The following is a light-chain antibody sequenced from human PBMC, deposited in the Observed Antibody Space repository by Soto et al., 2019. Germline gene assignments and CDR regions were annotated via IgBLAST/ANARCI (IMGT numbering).Light chain of an antibody. CDR1: NIGSKS. CDR2: YDS. V-gene: IGLV3-21*04. CDR3: QVGDSSSDHPVL. Sequence: SYELTQPHSVSVAPGKTARLSWGGDNIGSKSVHWYRQKPGQAPVLVIDYDSDRPSGIPERFPGSNSGNTATLTISRVEAGDEAHYYCQVGDSSSDHPVLFGACTKLPVL. J-gene: IGLJ3*02.